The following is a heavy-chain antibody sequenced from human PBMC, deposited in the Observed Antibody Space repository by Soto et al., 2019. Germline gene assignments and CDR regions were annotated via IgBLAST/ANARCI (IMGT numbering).Heavy chain of an antibody. D-gene: IGHD3-3*01. CDR1: GFTFSSYG. CDR2: ISYDGSNK. V-gene: IGHV3-30*18. CDR3: AKDPTIRITIFGVVISVPDYYYYGMDV. Sequence: QPGGSLRLSCAASGFTFSSYGMHWVRQAPGKGLEWVAVISYDGSNKYYADSVKGRFTISRDNSKNTLYLQMNSLRAEDTAVYYCAKDPTIRITIFGVVISVPDYYYYGMDVWGQGTTVTVSS. J-gene: IGHJ6*02.